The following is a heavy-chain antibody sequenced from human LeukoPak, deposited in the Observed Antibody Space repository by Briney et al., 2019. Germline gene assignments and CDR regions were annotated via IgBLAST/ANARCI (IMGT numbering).Heavy chain of an antibody. V-gene: IGHV4-59*01. D-gene: IGHD3-9*01. CDR3: ARATLRYVVGNWFDP. CDR1: GGSISSYY. CDR2: IHYRGST. Sequence: SQTLSLTRTVSGGSISSYYWSWIRQPPRKGLEWMGYIHYRGSTNYNPSLKGRVTISVDTSKNQFSLKLSSVTAADTAVYYCARATLRYVVGNWFDPWGQGTLVTVSS. J-gene: IGHJ5*02.